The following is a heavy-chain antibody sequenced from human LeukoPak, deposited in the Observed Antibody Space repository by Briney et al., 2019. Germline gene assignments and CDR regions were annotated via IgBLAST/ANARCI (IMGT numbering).Heavy chain of an antibody. D-gene: IGHD6-13*01. CDR3: GRVAAAVPDQ. CDR2: IKQDGSEK. Sequence: PGGSLRLSCAASGFTFTTYWMSWVRQAPRKGLEWVANIKQDGSEKYYMDSVKGRFTISRDNAKNSLYLQMSSLRAEGTAVYYCGRVAAAVPDQWGQGTLVTVSS. V-gene: IGHV3-7*04. J-gene: IGHJ4*02. CDR1: GFTFTTYW.